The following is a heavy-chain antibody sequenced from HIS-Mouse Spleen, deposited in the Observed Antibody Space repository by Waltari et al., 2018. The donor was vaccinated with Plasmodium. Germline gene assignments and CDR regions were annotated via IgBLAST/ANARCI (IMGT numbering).Heavy chain of an antibody. Sequence: EVQLVESGGGLVQPGGSLRLSCAASGFTFSSFCMSGVRQAPGKGVGGSENIKEDGSEKDYLDSGNGRVTRPRDNAKNALYLQMNRLRAEDTAVYYCARDRRGYWYFDLWGRGTLFTVSS. CDR1: GFTFSSFC. CDR2: IKEDGSEK. J-gene: IGHJ2*01. CDR3: ARDRRGYWYFDL. D-gene: IGHD5-12*01. V-gene: IGHV3-7*01.